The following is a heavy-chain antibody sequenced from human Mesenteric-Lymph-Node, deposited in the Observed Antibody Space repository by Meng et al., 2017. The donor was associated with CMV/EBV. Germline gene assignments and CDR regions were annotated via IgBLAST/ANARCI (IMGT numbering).Heavy chain of an antibody. J-gene: IGHJ4*02. CDR2: IRYDGSNK. Sequence: GESLKISCAASGFTFSSYSMNWVRQAPGKGLEWVAFIRYDGSNKYYADSVKGRFTISRDNSKNTLYLQMNSLRAEDTAVYYCARDHPYYDFWSGYYGPSHWGQGTLVTVSS. CDR3: ARDHPYYDFWSGYYGPSH. CDR1: GFTFSSYS. D-gene: IGHD3-3*01. V-gene: IGHV3-30*02.